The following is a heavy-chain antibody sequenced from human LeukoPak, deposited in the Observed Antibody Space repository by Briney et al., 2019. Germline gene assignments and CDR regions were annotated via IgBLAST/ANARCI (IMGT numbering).Heavy chain of an antibody. Sequence: KTGGSLRLSCAASGFTFSDYYMSWIRQTPEKGLEWVSYISNTGSIIYYADSVKGRFTISRDSAKNSLYLQMNSLRAEDTAVYYCARVTTYYYDSDSYFDAFDIWGQGTTVTVTS. CDR2: ISNTGSII. D-gene: IGHD3-22*01. V-gene: IGHV3-11*01. CDR3: ARVTTYYYDSDSYFDAFDI. CDR1: GFTFSDYY. J-gene: IGHJ3*02.